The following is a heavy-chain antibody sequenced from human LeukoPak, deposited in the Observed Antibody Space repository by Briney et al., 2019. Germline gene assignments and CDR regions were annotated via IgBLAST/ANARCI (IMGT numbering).Heavy chain of an antibody. D-gene: IGHD2-2*01. CDR3: ARDEQEHIVVVPAAME. Sequence: PGGSLRLSCAASGFTFSSYSMNWVRQAPGKGLEWVSSISSSSSYIYYADSVKGRFTISRDNAKNSLYLQMNSLRAEDTAVYYCARDEQEHIVVVPAAMEWGQGTLVTVSS. CDR1: GFTFSSYS. CDR2: ISSSSSYI. J-gene: IGHJ4*02. V-gene: IGHV3-21*01.